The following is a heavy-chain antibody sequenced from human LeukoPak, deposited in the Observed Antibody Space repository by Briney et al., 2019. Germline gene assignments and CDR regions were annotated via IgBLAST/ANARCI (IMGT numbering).Heavy chain of an antibody. J-gene: IGHJ3*02. CDR2: IYYSGSS. V-gene: IGHV4-31*03. D-gene: IGHD2-21*02. CDR1: GGSINNGGYY. CDR3: ARETDMSGAFDI. Sequence: SQTLSLTCTVSGGSINNGGYYWSWIRQHPGKGLEWIGYIYYSGSSYYNPSLRSRVTISVDTSKNHFSLKLSSVTAADTAVYYCARETDMSGAFDIWGQGTMVTVSS.